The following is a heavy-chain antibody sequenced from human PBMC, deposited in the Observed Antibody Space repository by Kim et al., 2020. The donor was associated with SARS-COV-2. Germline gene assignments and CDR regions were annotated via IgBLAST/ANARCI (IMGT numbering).Heavy chain of an antibody. D-gene: IGHD1-26*01. CDR3: AREAKWELPPFFDY. Sequence: GGSLRLSCAASGFTFSSYAMHWVRQAPGKGLEWVAVISYDGSNKYYADSVKGRFTISRDNSKNTLYLQMNSLRAEDTAVYYCAREAKWELPPFFDYWGQGTLVTVSS. V-gene: IGHV3-30*04. CDR1: GFTFSSYA. CDR2: ISYDGSNK. J-gene: IGHJ4*02.